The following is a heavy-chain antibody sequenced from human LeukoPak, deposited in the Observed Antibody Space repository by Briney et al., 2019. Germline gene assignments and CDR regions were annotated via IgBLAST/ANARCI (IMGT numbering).Heavy chain of an antibody. J-gene: IGHJ4*02. CDR1: GFTFSSYW. D-gene: IGHD1-26*01. V-gene: IGHV3-7*01. Sequence: GGSLRLSCAASGFTFSSYWMSWVRQAPGKGLEWVANIKQDGSEKYYVDSVKGRFTISRDNAKNSLYLQMNSLRAEGTAVYYCARGGSYYKISQEFDYWGQGTLVTVSS. CDR2: IKQDGSEK. CDR3: ARGGSYYKISQEFDY.